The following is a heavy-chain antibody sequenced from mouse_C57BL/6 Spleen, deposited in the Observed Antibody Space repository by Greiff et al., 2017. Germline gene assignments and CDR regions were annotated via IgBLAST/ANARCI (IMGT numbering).Heavy chain of an antibody. V-gene: IGHV1-15*01. J-gene: IGHJ3*02. D-gene: IGHD1-1*01. CDR3: TPYFYGSSYELG. CDR1: GYTFTDYE. CDR2: IDPETGGT. Sequence: QVQLQQSGAELVRPGASVTLSCKASGYTFTDYEMHWVKQTPVHGLEWIGAIDPETGGTAYNQKFKGKAILTADKSSSTAYMELRSLTSEDSAVYYCTPYFYGSSYELGWGQGTLVTVSA.